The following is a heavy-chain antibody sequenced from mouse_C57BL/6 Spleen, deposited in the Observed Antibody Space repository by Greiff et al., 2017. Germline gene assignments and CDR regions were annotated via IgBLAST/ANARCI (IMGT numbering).Heavy chain of an antibody. V-gene: IGHV5-4*01. D-gene: IGHD2-4*01. CDR1: GFTFSSYA. J-gene: IGHJ4*01. CDR3: ARGDYDGLYYAMDY. CDR2: ISDGGSYT. Sequence: EVQGVESGGGLVKPGGSLKLSCAASGFTFSSYAMSWVRQTPEKRLEWVATISDGGSYTYYPDNVKGRFTISRDNAKNNLYLQMSHLKSEDTAMYYCARGDYDGLYYAMDYWGQGTSVTVSS.